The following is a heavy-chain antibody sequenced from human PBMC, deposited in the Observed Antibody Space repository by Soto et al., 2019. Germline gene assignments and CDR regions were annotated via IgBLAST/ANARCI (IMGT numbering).Heavy chain of an antibody. CDR3: ARAIAAPRAFDY. V-gene: IGHV4-4*02. D-gene: IGHD6-6*01. J-gene: IGHJ4*02. Sequence: SETLSLTCAVSGGSISSSNCWSWVRQPPGKGLEWIGEIYHSGSTNYNPSLKSRVTISVDKSKNQFSLKLSSVTAADTAVYYCARAIAAPRAFDYWGQGTLVTVSS. CDR1: GGSISSSNC. CDR2: IYHSGST.